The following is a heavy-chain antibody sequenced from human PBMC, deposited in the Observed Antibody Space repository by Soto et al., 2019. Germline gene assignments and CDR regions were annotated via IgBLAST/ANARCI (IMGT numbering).Heavy chain of an antibody. Sequence: QVQLVQSGAEVKKPGASVKVSCKASGYTFTSYAMHWVRQAPGQRLEWMGWINAGNGNTKYSQKFQGRVTITRDTSASTAYMELSSLRSEDTAVYYCARVIAAAGKGYFQHWGQGTLVTVSS. CDR3: ARVIAAAGKGYFQH. J-gene: IGHJ1*01. CDR1: GYTFTSYA. D-gene: IGHD6-13*01. CDR2: INAGNGNT. V-gene: IGHV1-3*01.